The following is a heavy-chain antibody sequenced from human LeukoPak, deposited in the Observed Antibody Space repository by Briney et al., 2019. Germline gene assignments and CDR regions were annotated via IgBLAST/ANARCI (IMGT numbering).Heavy chain of an antibody. D-gene: IGHD6-6*01. CDR3: ARLWDSSSSRHFDY. J-gene: IGHJ4*02. V-gene: IGHV3-74*01. Sequence: PGGSLRLSCAASGFTFSTYWMHWVRQAPGKGLVWVSHINSDESNTNYADSVKGRFTISRDNDKNTLYLQMNNLRAEDTAVYFCARLWDSSSSRHFDYWGQGTLVTVSS. CDR1: GFTFSTYW. CDR2: INSDESNT.